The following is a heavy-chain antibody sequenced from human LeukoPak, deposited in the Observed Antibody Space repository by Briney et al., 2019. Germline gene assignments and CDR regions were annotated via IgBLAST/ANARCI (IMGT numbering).Heavy chain of an antibody. CDR3: ARVGKSLSIAVAGTGGDAFDI. CDR1: GYTFTSYG. Sequence: GASVKVSCKASGYTFTSYGINWVRQAPGQGLEWMGWMNPNSGNTGYAQKFQGRVTITRNTSISTAYMELSSLRSEDTAVYYCARVGKSLSIAVAGTGGDAFDIWGQGTMVTVSS. J-gene: IGHJ3*02. D-gene: IGHD6-19*01. V-gene: IGHV1-8*03. CDR2: MNPNSGNT.